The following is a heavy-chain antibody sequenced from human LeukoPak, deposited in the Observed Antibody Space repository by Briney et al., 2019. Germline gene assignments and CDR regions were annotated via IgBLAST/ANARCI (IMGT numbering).Heavy chain of an antibody. D-gene: IGHD3-22*01. Sequence: TGGSLRLSCAASGFTFSSYGMSWVRHAPGKGLEWVSGINWNGGNTGYADSVKGRFAISRDSAKNSLYLQMNSLRAEDTALYYCAREEGYYDTSYAFDIWGQGTMVTVSS. CDR2: INWNGGNT. J-gene: IGHJ3*02. CDR1: GFTFSSYG. CDR3: AREEGYYDTSYAFDI. V-gene: IGHV3-20*04.